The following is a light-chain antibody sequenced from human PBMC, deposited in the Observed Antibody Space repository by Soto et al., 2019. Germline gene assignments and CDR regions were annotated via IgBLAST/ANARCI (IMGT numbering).Light chain of an antibody. CDR1: SSDVGGYNY. V-gene: IGLV2-14*01. Sequence: QSALTQPASVSGSPGRSITISCTGTSSDVGGYNYVSWYQQHPGKAPKLMIYDVSNRPSGVSNRFSGSKSGNTASLTISGIQAEDEADYYCSSYTSTSTYVFGTGTKLTVL. CDR3: SSYTSTSTYV. J-gene: IGLJ1*01. CDR2: DVS.